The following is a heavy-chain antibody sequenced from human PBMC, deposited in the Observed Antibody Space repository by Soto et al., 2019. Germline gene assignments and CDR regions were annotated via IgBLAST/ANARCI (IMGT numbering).Heavy chain of an antibody. Sequence: SETLSLTCAVYGGSFSGYYWSWIRQPPGKGLEWIGEINPSDSYTNYSPSFQGHVTISADKSISTAYLQWSSLKASDTAMYYCARLGVGATPYYYYYGMDVWGQGTTVTVSS. CDR3: ARLGVGATPYYYYYGMDV. V-gene: IGHV4-34*01. J-gene: IGHJ6*02. CDR1: GGSFSGYY. D-gene: IGHD1-26*01. CDR2: INPSDSYT.